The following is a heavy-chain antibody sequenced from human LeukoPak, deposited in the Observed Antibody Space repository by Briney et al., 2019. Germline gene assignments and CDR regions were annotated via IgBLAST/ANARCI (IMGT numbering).Heavy chain of an antibody. CDR2: INHSGST. CDR1: GGSFSGYY. CDR3: ARLLKRRRLPGNNWFDP. J-gene: IGHJ5*02. D-gene: IGHD1-1*01. V-gene: IGHV4-34*01. Sequence: SETLSLTCAVYGGSFSGYYWSWIRQPPGKGLEWIGEINHSGSTNYNPSLKSRVTISVDMSKNQFSLKLSSVTAADTAVYYCARLLKRRRLPGNNWFDPWGQGTLVTVSS.